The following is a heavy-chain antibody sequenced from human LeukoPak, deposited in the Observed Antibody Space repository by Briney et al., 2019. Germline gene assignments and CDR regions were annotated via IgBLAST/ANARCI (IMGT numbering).Heavy chain of an antibody. CDR2: ISWNSGSI. CDR1: GFTFDDYA. J-gene: IGHJ5*02. D-gene: IGHD2-2*01. Sequence: GGSLRLSCAASGFTFDDYAMHWVRQAPGKGLEWVSGISWNSGSIGYADSVKGRFTISRDNAKNSLHLQMNSLRAEDTALYYCAKGGYRSSTSCYNWFDPWGQGTLVTVSS. CDR3: AKGGYRSSTSCYNWFDP. V-gene: IGHV3-9*01.